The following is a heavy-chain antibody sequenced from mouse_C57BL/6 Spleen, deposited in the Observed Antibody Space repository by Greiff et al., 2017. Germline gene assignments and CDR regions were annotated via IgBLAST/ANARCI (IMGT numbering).Heavy chain of an antibody. CDR2: INPYNGGT. Sequence: VQLKESGPVLVKPGASVQMSCKASGYTFTDYYMNWVKQSHGKSLEWIGVINPYNGGTSYNQKFKGKATLTVDKFSSTAYMDLNSLTSEDSAFYYCARYLYASSYHWYVDVWGTGTTVTFSS. CDR1: GYTFTDYY. D-gene: IGHD1-1*01. CDR3: ARYLYASSYHWYVDV. J-gene: IGHJ1*03. V-gene: IGHV1-19*01.